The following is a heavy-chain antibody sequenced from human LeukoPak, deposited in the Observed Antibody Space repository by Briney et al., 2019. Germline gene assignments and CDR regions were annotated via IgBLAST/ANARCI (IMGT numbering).Heavy chain of an antibody. CDR1: GGSISSSSYY. J-gene: IGHJ4*02. Sequence: SETLSLTCTVSGGSISSSSYYWGWIRQPPGKGLEWIGSIYYSGSTYYNPSLKSRVTISVDTSKNQFSLKLSSVTAADTAVYYCAREECGDCYSDYWGQGTLVTVSS. CDR2: IYYSGST. D-gene: IGHD2-21*02. V-gene: IGHV4-39*07. CDR3: AREECGDCYSDY.